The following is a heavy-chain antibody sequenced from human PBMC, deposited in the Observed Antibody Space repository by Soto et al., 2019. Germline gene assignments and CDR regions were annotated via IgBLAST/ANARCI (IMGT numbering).Heavy chain of an antibody. J-gene: IGHJ6*03. D-gene: IGHD3-10*01. CDR2: ISSSGSTI. CDR1: GFTFSDYY. CDR3: ARVQGNMVRGVEYYYYMDV. V-gene: IGHV3-11*01. Sequence: SLKISCAASGFTFSDYYMSWIRQAPGKGLEWVSYISSSGSTIYYADSVKGRFTISRDNAKNSLYLQMNSLRAEDTAVYYCARVQGNMVRGVEYYYYMDVWGKGTTVTVSS.